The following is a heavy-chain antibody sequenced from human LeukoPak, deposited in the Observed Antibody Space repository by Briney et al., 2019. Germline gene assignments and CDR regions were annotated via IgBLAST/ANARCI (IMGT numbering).Heavy chain of an antibody. CDR1: GYTFTSYG. CDR2: INPNSGGT. Sequence: GASVKVSCKASGYTFTSYGISWVRQAPGQGLEWMGWINPNSGGTNYAQKFQGRVTMTRDTSISTAYMELSRLRSDDTAVYYCASVGYSSGWYGSGAFDIWGQGTMVTVSS. V-gene: IGHV1-2*02. J-gene: IGHJ3*02. CDR3: ASVGYSSGWYGSGAFDI. D-gene: IGHD6-19*01.